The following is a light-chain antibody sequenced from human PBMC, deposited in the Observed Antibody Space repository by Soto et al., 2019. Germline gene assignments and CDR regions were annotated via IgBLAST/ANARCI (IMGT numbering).Light chain of an antibody. Sequence: QPVLTQPRSVSGSPGQSVTISCTGTSSDVGGYYYVSWYQKHPGKAPKFMIFDVSKRPSGVPDRFSGSKSGNTASLTISGLQAEDEADYYCCSYAGSYTWVFGGGTKLTVL. V-gene: IGLV2-11*01. CDR2: DVS. J-gene: IGLJ3*02. CDR3: CSYAGSYTWV. CDR1: SSDVGGYYY.